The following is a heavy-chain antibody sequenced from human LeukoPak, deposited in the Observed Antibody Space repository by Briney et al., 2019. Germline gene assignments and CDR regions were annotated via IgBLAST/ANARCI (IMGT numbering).Heavy chain of an antibody. Sequence: GGSLRLSCAASGFTFSNYWMSWVRQAPGKGLEWVADIKQDGTQKYYMDSVEGRFTISRDNAKNSLYLQMNSLRDEDTAVYYCVRDPDALDFWGQGTPVTVSS. CDR3: VRDPDALDF. CDR1: GFTFSNYW. J-gene: IGHJ4*02. V-gene: IGHV3-7*01. CDR2: IKQDGTQK.